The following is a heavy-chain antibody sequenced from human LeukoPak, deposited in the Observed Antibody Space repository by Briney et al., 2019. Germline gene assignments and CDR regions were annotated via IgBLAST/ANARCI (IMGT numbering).Heavy chain of an antibody. CDR2: IYSGGST. CDR1: GFTVSSNY. V-gene: IGHV3-66*02. D-gene: IGHD6-6*01. CDR3: ARVKQLVNYYYCYMDV. J-gene: IGHJ6*03. Sequence: GGSLRLSCAASGFTVSSNYMSWVRQAPGKGLEWVSVIYSGGSTYYADSVKGRFTISRDNSKNTLYLQMNSLRAEDTAVCYCARVKQLVNYYYCYMDVWGKGTTVTVSS.